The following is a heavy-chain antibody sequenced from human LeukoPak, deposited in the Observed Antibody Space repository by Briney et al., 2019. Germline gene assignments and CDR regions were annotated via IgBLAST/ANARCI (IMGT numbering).Heavy chain of an antibody. CDR3: ARGPLKYSSGWYDYYYYMDV. V-gene: IGHV3-30-3*01. CDR1: GFTFSSYA. J-gene: IGHJ6*03. D-gene: IGHD6-19*01. CDR2: ISYDGSNK. Sequence: GRSLRLSCAASGFTFSSYAMHWVRQAPGKGLEWVAVISYDGSNKYYADSVKGRFTISRDNSKNTLYLQMNSLRAEDTAVYYCARGPLKYSSGWYDYYYYMDVWGKGTTVTVSS.